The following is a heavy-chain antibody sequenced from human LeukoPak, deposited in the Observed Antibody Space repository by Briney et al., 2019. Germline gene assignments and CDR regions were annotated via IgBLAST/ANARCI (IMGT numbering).Heavy chain of an antibody. CDR3: ARHGGLEYYDSSGYYLETFDI. V-gene: IGHV4-39*01. CDR1: GDSIDTSSYY. Sequence: SSETLSLTCSVSGDSIDTSSYYWGWIRQPPGKGLEWIGNVFYSGSTYYSPSLKSRVTISLDTSKNQFFLKLSSVTAADTAVYYCARHGGLEYYDSSGYYLETFDIWGQGTMVTVSS. D-gene: IGHD3-22*01. J-gene: IGHJ3*02. CDR2: VFYSGST.